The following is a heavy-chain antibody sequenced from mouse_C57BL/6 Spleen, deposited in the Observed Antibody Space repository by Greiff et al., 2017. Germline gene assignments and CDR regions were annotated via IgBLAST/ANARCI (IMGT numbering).Heavy chain of an antibody. CDR1: GYTFTSYW. CDR2: LDPSDSYT. J-gene: IGHJ3*01. CDR3: AKIYYDAGFAY. V-gene: IGHV1-50*01. D-gene: IGHD2-4*01. Sequence: VQLQQPGAELVKPGASVKLSCKASGYTFTSYWMQWVKQRPGQGLEWIGELDPSDSYTNYNPKFKGKATLTVDTSSSTAYMPLSSLTSEDSAVYYCAKIYYDAGFAYWGQGTLVTVSA.